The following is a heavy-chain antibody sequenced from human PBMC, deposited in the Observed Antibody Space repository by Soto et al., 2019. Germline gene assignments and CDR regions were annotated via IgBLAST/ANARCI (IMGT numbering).Heavy chain of an antibody. V-gene: IGHV3-48*03. CDR2: ISTSGSTI. CDR3: AYGGSCDY. Sequence: EVQLLESGGGLVQPGGSLRLSCAASGFSFNTYEMNWVRQAPGKGLEWVSYISTSGSTIYYADSVKGRFTISRDNGKNALYLQMNSLRAEDTAVYYCAYGGSCDYWGQGTQVPVS. J-gene: IGHJ4*02. CDR1: GFSFNTYE. D-gene: IGHD1-26*01.